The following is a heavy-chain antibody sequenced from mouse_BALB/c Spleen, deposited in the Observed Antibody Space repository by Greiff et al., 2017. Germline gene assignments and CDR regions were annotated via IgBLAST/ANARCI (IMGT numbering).Heavy chain of an antibody. CDR3: ARGYDYDEGVYTNAMDY. CDR2: VNPYNGGT. CDR1: GYTFTDYY. Sequence: EVQLQQSGPELVKPGASVKMSCKASGYTFTDYYMDWVKQSHGESFEWIGRVNPYNGGTSYNQKFKGKATLTVDKSSSTAYMELNSLTSEDSAVYYCARGYDYDEGVYTNAMDYWGQGTSVTVSS. D-gene: IGHD2-4*01. V-gene: IGHV1-19*01. J-gene: IGHJ4*01.